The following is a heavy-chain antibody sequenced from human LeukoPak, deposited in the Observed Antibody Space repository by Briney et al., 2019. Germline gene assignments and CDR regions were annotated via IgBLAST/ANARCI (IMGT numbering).Heavy chain of an antibody. V-gene: IGHV3-64D*06. CDR2: ISSNGGST. J-gene: IGHJ4*02. CDR3: ARDRGYDILTGTLDY. D-gene: IGHD3-9*01. Sequence: GGSLRLSCSASGFTFSSYAMHWVRQAPGKGLEYVSAISSNGGSTYYADSVKGRFTISRDNSKNTLYLQMSSLRAEDTAVYYCARDRGYDILTGTLDYWGQGTLVTVSS. CDR1: GFTFSSYA.